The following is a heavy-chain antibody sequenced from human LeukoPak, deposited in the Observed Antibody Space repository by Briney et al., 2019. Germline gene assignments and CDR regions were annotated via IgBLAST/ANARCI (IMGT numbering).Heavy chain of an antibody. CDR1: GGSISSGGYS. Sequence: SETLSLTCAVSGGSISSGGYSWSWIRQPPGKGLEWIGYIYHSGSTYYNPSLKSRVTISVDRSKNQFSLKLSSVTAADTAVYYCAKANGRYGRGYFDLWGRGTLVSVSS. D-gene: IGHD6-19*01. CDR3: AKANGRYGRGYFDL. CDR2: IYHSGST. V-gene: IGHV4-30-2*01. J-gene: IGHJ2*01.